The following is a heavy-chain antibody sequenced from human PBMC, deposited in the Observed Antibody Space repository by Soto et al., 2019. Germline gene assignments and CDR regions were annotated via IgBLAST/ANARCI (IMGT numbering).Heavy chain of an antibody. V-gene: IGHV4-31*03. D-gene: IGHD5-18*01. CDR3: AGTPPATAMVFYYGMDV. CDR1: GGSISSGGYY. J-gene: IGHJ6*02. CDR2: IYYSGST. Sequence: SSETLSLTCTVSGGSISSGGYYWSWIRQHPGKGLEWIGYIYYSGSTYYNPSLKSRVTISVDTSKNQFSLKLSSVTAADTAVYYCAGTPPATAMVFYYGMDVWGQGTTVTVSS.